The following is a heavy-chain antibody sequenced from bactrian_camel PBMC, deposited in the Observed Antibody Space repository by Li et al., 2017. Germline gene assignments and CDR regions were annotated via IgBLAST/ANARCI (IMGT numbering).Heavy chain of an antibody. D-gene: IGHD1*01. CDR1: RTFTVPLC. J-gene: IGHJ4*01. CDR3: VADWRDNCGSYADMVSWRY. V-gene: IGHV3S53*01. CDR2: IPRNGLP. Sequence: HVQLVESGGDSVQAGGSLRLSCVVTRTFTVPLCMGWSRQGPGQEREEIVRIPRNGLPRYASSTQGRFTVSKDNAGNTLYLQMNSVQPSDAAVYYCVADWRDNCGSYADMVSWRYRGQGTQVTVS.